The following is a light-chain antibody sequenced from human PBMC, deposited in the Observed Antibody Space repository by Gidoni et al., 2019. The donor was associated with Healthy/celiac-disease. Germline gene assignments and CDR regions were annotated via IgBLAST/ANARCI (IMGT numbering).Light chain of an antibody. V-gene: IGKV1-39*01. Sequence: DIQMTQPPSSLSASVRDRVTITCRESQSISSYLNWYQQKPGNAPKLLIYAASSLQSGVPSRFSGSGSGTDFTLTISSLQPEDFATYYCQQNYSTPRTFGQGTKVEIK. J-gene: IGKJ1*01. CDR2: AAS. CDR3: QQNYSTPRT. CDR1: QSISSY.